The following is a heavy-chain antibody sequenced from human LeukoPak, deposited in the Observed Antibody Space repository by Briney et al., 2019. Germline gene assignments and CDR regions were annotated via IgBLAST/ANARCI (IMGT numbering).Heavy chain of an antibody. V-gene: IGHV4-59*01. CDR1: GGSISGYY. J-gene: IGHJ4*02. CDR2: IYYSGST. CDR3: ARGREGGLDY. Sequence: SETLSLTCTVSGGSISGYYWSWIRQPPGKGLEWIGYIYYSGSTNYNPSLKSRVTISVDTSKNQFSLKLSSVTAADTAVYYCARGREGGLDYWGQGTLVTVSS. D-gene: IGHD3-16*01.